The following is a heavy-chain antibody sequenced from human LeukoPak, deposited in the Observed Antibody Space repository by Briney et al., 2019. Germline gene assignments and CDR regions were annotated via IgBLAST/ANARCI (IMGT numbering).Heavy chain of an antibody. CDR3: ARVPIVDSGDNFDY. CDR1: GCTFSSYA. V-gene: IGHV1-8*03. CDR2: MNPRSGNT. D-gene: IGHD3-10*01. J-gene: IGHJ4*02. Sequence: ASVNVSCKASGCTFSSYAISGVRQARGRGREWMGWMNPRSGNTGYAQEFQDRVILTRNTYINTAYIAVNSLRYEDAPVYLFARVPIVDSGDNFDYWGQGTLVTVSS.